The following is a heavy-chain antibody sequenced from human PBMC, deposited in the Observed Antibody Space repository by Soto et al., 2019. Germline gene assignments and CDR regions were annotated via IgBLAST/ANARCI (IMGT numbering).Heavy chain of an antibody. CDR1: GFTFSSYG. Sequence: GGSLRLSCAASGFTFSSYGMHWVRQAPGKGLEWVAVIWYDGSNKYYADSVKGRFTISRDNSKNTLYLQMNSLRAEDTAVYYCARDSGYSSSSILDYWGQGTLVTVSS. V-gene: IGHV3-33*01. CDR2: IWYDGSNK. D-gene: IGHD6-6*01. J-gene: IGHJ4*02. CDR3: ARDSGYSSSSILDY.